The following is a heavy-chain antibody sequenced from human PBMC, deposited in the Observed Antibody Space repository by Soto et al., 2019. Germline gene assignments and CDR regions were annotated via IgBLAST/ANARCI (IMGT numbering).Heavy chain of an antibody. CDR1: GFTFSSYA. V-gene: IGHV3-23*01. Sequence: EVQLLESGGGLVQPGGSLRLSCAASGFTFSSYAMSWVRQAPGKGLEWVSAISGSGGSTYYADSVKGRFTISRDNSKTTLYLQMNSLRAEDTAVYYCAKVSSSGWYRWYFDLWGRGTLVTVSS. D-gene: IGHD6-19*01. CDR3: AKVSSSGWYRWYFDL. CDR2: ISGSGGST. J-gene: IGHJ2*01.